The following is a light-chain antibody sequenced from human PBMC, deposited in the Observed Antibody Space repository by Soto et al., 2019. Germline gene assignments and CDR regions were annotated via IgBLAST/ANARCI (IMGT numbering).Light chain of an antibody. CDR1: QGVTTN. CDR3: QQYGSSGT. Sequence: EIVMTQSPATLSVSPGERATLSCRAGQGVTTNFAWYQQKPGQAPRLLIYGASNRATGIPDRFSGSGSGTDFTLTISRLELEDFAVYYCQQYGSSGTFGQGTKVDIK. J-gene: IGKJ1*01. CDR2: GAS. V-gene: IGKV3-20*01.